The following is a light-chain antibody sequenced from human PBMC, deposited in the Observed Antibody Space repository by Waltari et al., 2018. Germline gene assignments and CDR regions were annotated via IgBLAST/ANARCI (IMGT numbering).Light chain of an antibody. V-gene: IGLV1-47*01. CDR1: RPKSARCS. CDR3: AAWDDRQSGPYWV. CDR2: RNS. Sequence: SVLTQPPSASGTPRCSVPICCSGSRPKSARCSLLLSLQLPGAAPQLLIFRNSRRPARVPDRFSGSKSGNSATLAISGLRSEDEADYYCAAWDDRQSGPYWVFGGGTKLTVL. J-gene: IGLJ3*02.